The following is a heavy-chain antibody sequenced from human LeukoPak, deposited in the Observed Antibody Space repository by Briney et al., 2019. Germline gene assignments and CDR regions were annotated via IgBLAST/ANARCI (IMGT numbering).Heavy chain of an antibody. J-gene: IGHJ4*02. D-gene: IGHD3-10*01. CDR2: ISSSSSYT. Sequence: PGGSLRLSCAASGFTFSDYYMSWIRQAPGKGLEWVSYISSSSSYTNYADSVKGRFTISGDNAKNSLYLQMNSLRAEDTAVYYCARASAGFGESVDYWGQGTLVTVSS. CDR3: ARASAGFGESVDY. CDR1: GFTFSDYY. V-gene: IGHV3-11*06.